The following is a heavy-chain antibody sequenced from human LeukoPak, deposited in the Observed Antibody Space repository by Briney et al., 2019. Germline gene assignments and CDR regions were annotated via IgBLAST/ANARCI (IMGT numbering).Heavy chain of an antibody. V-gene: IGHV3-30-3*01. J-gene: IGHJ4*02. CDR2: ISYDGSNK. CDR1: GFTFSSYA. Sequence: GGSLRLSCAASGFTFSSYAMHWVRQAPGKGLEWVAVISYDGSNKYYADSVKGRFTISRDNSKNTPYLQMNSLRAEDTAVYYCARDGDYYDSSGYYYYFDYWGQGTLVTVSS. D-gene: IGHD3-22*01. CDR3: ARDGDYYDSSGYYYYFDY.